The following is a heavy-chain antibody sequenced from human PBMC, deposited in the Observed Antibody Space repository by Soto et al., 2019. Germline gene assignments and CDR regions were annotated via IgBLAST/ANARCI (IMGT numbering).Heavy chain of an antibody. D-gene: IGHD4-17*01. CDR1: GDSVSKYY. V-gene: IGHV4-4*07. Sequence: RSETLSLTCTVSGDSVSKYYWNWIRQPAGKGLEWIGRIHSTRSPNYNPSLKSRVTMSVDTSKNQFSLKLNLTSVTAADTAVYYCARSPAYGDYANLDTWGQGTLVTVSS. J-gene: IGHJ5*02. CDR2: IHSTRSP. CDR3: ARSPAYGDYANLDT.